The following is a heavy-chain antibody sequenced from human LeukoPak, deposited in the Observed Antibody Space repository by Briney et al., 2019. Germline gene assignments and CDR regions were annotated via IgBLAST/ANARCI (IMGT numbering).Heavy chain of an antibody. CDR2: ISYDGSNK. J-gene: IGHJ3*02. D-gene: IGHD7-27*01. CDR3: AELGDAFDI. Sequence: PGRSLRLSCAASGFTFSSYGMHWVRQAPGKGLEWVAVISYDGSNKYYTDSVKGRFTISRDNSKNTLYLQMNSLRAEDTAVYYCAELGDAFDIWGQGTMVTVYS. CDR1: GFTFSSYG. V-gene: IGHV3-30*03.